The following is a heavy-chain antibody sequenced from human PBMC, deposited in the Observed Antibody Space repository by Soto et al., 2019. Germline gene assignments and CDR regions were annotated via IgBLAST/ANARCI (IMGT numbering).Heavy chain of an antibody. Sequence: QVQLQESGPGLVKPSQTLSLTCTVSSGSISSGGSSWSWIRQHPGKGLEWIGYIFYSGTTYYNPSLKCRVTISVDTSKNQFSLKLSSVTAADTAVYYCASYCISTSCYPGDDAFDIWGQGTMVTVSS. V-gene: IGHV4-31*03. CDR3: ASYCISTSCYPGDDAFDI. D-gene: IGHD2-2*01. CDR2: IFYSGTT. CDR1: SGSISSGGSS. J-gene: IGHJ3*02.